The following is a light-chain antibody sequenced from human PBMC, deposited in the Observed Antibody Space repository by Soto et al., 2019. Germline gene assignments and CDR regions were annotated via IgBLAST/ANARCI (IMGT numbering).Light chain of an antibody. J-gene: IGLJ2*01. V-gene: IGLV1-40*01. CDR2: GNT. Sequence: QSVLTQPHSVSGAPGQRGTISCTGSSSNIGAGYDVHWYQQLPGRAPKLLIYGNTNRPSGVPDRFSGSKSGTSASLAITGLQAEDEADYYGLSFDSSLSVVFGGGTKLTVL. CDR1: SSNIGAGYD. CDR3: LSFDSSLSVV.